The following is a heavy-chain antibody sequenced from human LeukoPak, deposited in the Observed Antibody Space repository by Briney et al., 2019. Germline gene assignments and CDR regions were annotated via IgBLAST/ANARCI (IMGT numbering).Heavy chain of an antibody. D-gene: IGHD4-17*01. CDR3: ATGDPTTVTTSY. V-gene: IGHV4-39*07. CDR1: GGSISSYY. J-gene: IGHJ4*02. Sequence: SETLSLTCTVSGGSISSYYWGWIRQPPGKGLEWIGSIYYSGSTYYNPSLKSRVTISVDTSKNQFSLKLSSVTAADTAVYYCATGDPTTVTTSYWGQGTLVTVSS. CDR2: IYYSGST.